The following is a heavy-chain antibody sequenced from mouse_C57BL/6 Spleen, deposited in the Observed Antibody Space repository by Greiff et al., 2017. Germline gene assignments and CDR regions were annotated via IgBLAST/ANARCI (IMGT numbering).Heavy chain of an antibody. D-gene: IGHD2-1*01. CDR3: ARRDIYYGNQGDY. J-gene: IGHJ2*01. CDR2: IDPSDSYP. CDR1: GYTFTSYW. V-gene: IGHV1-50*01. Sequence: VQLQQPGAELVKPGASVKLSCKASGYTFTSYWMQWVKQRPGQGLEWIGEIDPSDSYPNYNQKFKGKATLTVDPSSSTAYMQLSSLTSEDSAVYYCARRDIYYGNQGDYWGQGTTLTVSS.